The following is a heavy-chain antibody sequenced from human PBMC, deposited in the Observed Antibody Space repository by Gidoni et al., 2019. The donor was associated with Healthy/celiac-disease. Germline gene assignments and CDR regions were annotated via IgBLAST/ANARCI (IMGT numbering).Heavy chain of an antibody. Sequence: EVQLVESGGGLVQPGGSLRLSCAASGFTVSSNYMSWVRQAPGKGLEWVSVIYSGGSTYYADSVKGRFTISRDNSKNTLYLQMNSLRAEDTAVYYCARDSSGWYSHDYWGQGTLVTVSS. V-gene: IGHV3-66*01. CDR3: ARDSSGWYSHDY. CDR1: GFTVSSNY. J-gene: IGHJ4*02. D-gene: IGHD6-19*01. CDR2: IYSGGST.